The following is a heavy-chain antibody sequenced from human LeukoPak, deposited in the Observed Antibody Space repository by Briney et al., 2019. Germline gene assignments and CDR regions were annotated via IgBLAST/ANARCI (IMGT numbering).Heavy chain of an antibody. CDR2: ISDSGST. V-gene: IGHV4-59*01. Sequence: SETLSLTCTVSGGSINGYYWTWIRQPPGKGLEWIGYISDSGSTNYNPSLKSRVTMSVDSSNTEFSLRLNSVTAADTAFYYCARVFRGAVTSNWFDPWGQGTLVTVSS. J-gene: IGHJ5*02. CDR1: GGSINGYY. D-gene: IGHD4-17*01. CDR3: ARVFRGAVTSNWFDP.